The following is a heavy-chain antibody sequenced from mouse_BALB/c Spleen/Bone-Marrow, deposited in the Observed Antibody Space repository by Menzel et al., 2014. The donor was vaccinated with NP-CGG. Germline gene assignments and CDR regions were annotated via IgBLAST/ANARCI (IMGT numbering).Heavy chain of an antibody. CDR2: ISSGSSTI. CDR1: GFTFSSFR. Sequence: EVHLVESGGGLVQPGGSRKLSCAASGFTFSSFRMHWVRQAPEKGLECVAYISSGSSTIYYADTVKGRFTISRDNPKNTLFLQMTSLRSEDTAMYYCARGGNFAWFTYWGQGTLVTVSA. CDR3: ARGGNFAWFTY. V-gene: IGHV5-17*02. D-gene: IGHD2-1*01. J-gene: IGHJ3*01.